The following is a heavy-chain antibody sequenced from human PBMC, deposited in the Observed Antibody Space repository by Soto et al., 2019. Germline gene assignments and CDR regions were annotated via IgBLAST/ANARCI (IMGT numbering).Heavy chain of an antibody. D-gene: IGHD3-10*01. J-gene: IGHJ6*02. V-gene: IGHV4-34*01. CDR1: GGSFSGYY. CDR3: ARAPLYYYGSGSPRYYYYGMDV. Sequence: QVPLQQWGAGLLKPSETLSLTCAVYGGSFSGYYWSWIRQPPGKGLEWIGEINHSGSTNYNPSLKSRVTISVDTSKNQFSLKLSSVTAADTAVYYCARAPLYYYGSGSPRYYYYGMDVWGQGTTVTVSS. CDR2: INHSGST.